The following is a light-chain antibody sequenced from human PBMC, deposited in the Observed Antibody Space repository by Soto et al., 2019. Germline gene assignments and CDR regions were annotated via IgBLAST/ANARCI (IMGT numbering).Light chain of an antibody. CDR3: SSYTSSSTLYV. Sequence: QSVLTQPAPVSGSPGQSITIPCTGTSSDVGGYNYVSWYQQHPGKAPKLMIYEVSNRPSGVSNRFSGSKSGNTASLTISGLQAEDEADYYCSSYTSSSTLYVFGTGTKVTVL. CDR2: EVS. J-gene: IGLJ1*01. V-gene: IGLV2-14*01. CDR1: SSDVGGYNY.